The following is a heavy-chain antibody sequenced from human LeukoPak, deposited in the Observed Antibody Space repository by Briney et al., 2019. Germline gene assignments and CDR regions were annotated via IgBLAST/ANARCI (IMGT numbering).Heavy chain of an antibody. J-gene: IGHJ5*02. V-gene: IGHV4-34*01. CDR2: INHSGST. D-gene: IGHD2-2*02. CDR3: AGEPNCSSTSCYIGWFDP. Sequence: SETLSLTCAVYGGPFSGYYWSWIRQPPGKGLEWIGEINHSGSTNYNPSLKSRVTISVDTSKNQFSLKLSSVTAADTAVYYCAGEPNCSSTSCYIGWFDPWGQGTLVTVSS. CDR1: GGPFSGYY.